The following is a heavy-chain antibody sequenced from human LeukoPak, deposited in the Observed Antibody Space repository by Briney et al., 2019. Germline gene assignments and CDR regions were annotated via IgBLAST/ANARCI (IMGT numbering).Heavy chain of an antibody. CDR2: ITSSGTNM. Sequence: PGGSLRLSCTASGFTLSSYKMKWVRQAPGKGLEWVSYITSSGTNMYYADSVKGRFTIPRDNAKNSLYLQMNSLRAEDTGVYYCARDYYASGSYNSWASDIWGQGTMVTVS. D-gene: IGHD3-10*01. CDR1: GFTLSSYK. CDR3: ARDYYASGSYNSWASDI. V-gene: IGHV3-48*03. J-gene: IGHJ3*02.